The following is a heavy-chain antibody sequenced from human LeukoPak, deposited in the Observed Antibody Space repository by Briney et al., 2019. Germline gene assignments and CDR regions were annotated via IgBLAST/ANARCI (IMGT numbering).Heavy chain of an antibody. V-gene: IGHV4-59*01. CDR1: GGSFSSYY. D-gene: IGHD3-10*01. CDR3: ARANYGRYYGMDV. CDR2: INHSGGT. J-gene: IGHJ6*02. Sequence: SETLSLTCAVYGGSFSSYYWSWIRQPPEKGLEWIGYINHSGGTKYNPSLESRVTISIDTSKNQFSLKLTSVTAADTALYYCARANYGRYYGMDVWGQGTTVTVSS.